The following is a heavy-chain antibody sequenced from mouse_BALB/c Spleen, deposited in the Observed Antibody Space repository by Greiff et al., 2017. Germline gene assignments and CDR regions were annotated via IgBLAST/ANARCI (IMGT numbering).Heavy chain of an antibody. CDR3: NAWGGNYFPFDY. Sequence: EVQLQQSGAELVRSGASVKLSCTASGFNINDYYMHWVKQRPEQGLEWIGWIDPENGDTEYAPKFQGKATMTADTSSNTAYLQLSSLTSEDTAVYYCNAWGGNYFPFDYWGQGTTRTVSS. J-gene: IGHJ2*01. CDR1: GFNINDYY. V-gene: IGHV14-4*02. D-gene: IGHD2-1*01. CDR2: IDPENGDT.